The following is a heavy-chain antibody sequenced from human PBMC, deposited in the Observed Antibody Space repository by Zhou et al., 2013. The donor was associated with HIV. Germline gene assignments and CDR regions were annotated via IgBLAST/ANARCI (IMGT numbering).Heavy chain of an antibody. D-gene: IGHD5-12*01. J-gene: IGHJ6*02. Sequence: QVQLVQSGAEVKKFGASVQVSCKASGYTFTNYDISWVRQATGQGFEWMGWMNPKSGTKEYAQRFQDRISLTMKTSINTAYMELRSLRYEDTAVYYCATPDGYVGYYYYGMDVWGQGTTVTVSS. CDR1: GYTFTNYD. CDR3: ATPDGYVGYYYYGMDV. CDR2: MNPKSGTK. V-gene: IGHV1-8*01.